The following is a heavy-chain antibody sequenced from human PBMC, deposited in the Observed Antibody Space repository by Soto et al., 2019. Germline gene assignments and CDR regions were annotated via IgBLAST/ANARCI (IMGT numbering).Heavy chain of an antibody. V-gene: IGHV3-23*01. J-gene: IGHJ4*02. CDR3: ARRAQGYIAAAGEFDY. CDR2: ISGSGGST. D-gene: IGHD6-13*01. CDR1: GFTFSSYA. Sequence: GGSLRLSCAASGFTFSSYAMSWVRQAPGKGLEWVSAISGSGGSTYYADSVKGRFTISRDNSKNTLYLQMNSLRAEDTAVYYCARRAQGYIAAAGEFDYWGQGTLVTVSS.